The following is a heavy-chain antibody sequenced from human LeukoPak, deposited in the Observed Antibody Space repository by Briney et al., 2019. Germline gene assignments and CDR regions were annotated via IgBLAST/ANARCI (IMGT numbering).Heavy chain of an antibody. CDR3: ALRRGPKFDY. V-gene: IGHV4-61*01. CDR1: GVSVSSDPYY. D-gene: IGHD3-10*01. CDR2: IYYTGIT. Sequence: SETLSLTCSVSGVSVSSDPYYWAWFRQSPGKGLEWIAYIYYTGITNYDSSLRSRVTLSVDTSKNQFSLKLKSVTSADTAVYYCALRRGPKFDYWGQGALVIVSS. J-gene: IGHJ4*02.